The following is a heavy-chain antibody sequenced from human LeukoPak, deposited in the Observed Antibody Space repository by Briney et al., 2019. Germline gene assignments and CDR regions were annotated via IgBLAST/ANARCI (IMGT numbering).Heavy chain of an antibody. Sequence: GGSLRLSCVVSEFTFGNYALHWVRQAPGRGLEWVSTISGRDGRTFYADSVKGRFTISRDNAKNSLYLQMNSLRAEDTAVYYCGRGLRSPGWGQGTLVTVSS. CDR1: EFTFGNYA. J-gene: IGHJ4*02. CDR2: ISGRDGRT. V-gene: IGHV3-23*01. CDR3: GRGLRSPG. D-gene: IGHD3-16*01.